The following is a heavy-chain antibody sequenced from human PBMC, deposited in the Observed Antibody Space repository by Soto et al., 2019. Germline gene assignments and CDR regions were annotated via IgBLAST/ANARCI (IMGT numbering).Heavy chain of an antibody. V-gene: IGHV4-59*01. J-gene: IGHJ2*01. CDR1: YGSITSYY. Sequence: QVQLQESGPGLVRPSETLSLTCTVSYGSITSYYWSWIRQPPGKGLEWIGYLYYSGSTDYNPSLKSRVTISVDTSKSQFSLKLNSVTAADTAVYYCARDPSPGSPYRYFDLWGRGTLVTVSS. D-gene: IGHD2-15*01. CDR2: LYYSGST. CDR3: ARDPSPGSPYRYFDL.